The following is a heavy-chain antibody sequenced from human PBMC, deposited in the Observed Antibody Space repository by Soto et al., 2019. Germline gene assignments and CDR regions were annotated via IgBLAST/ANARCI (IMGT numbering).Heavy chain of an antibody. J-gene: IGHJ4*02. CDR2: IYPGDSDT. D-gene: IGHD3-22*01. CDR1: GYSFTSYW. Sequence: ESLKISCKGSGYSFTSYWIGWVRQMPGKGLEWMGIIYPGDSDTRYSPSFQGQVTISADKSISTAYLQWSSLKASDTAMYYCARPNYYDSSGYLYYFDYWGQGTLVTVSS. CDR3: ARPNYYDSSGYLYYFDY. V-gene: IGHV5-51*01.